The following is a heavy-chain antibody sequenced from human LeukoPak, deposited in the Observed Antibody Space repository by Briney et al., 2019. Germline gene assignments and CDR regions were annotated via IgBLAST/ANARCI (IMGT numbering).Heavy chain of an antibody. CDR2: ISAYNGNT. D-gene: IGHD3-10*01. V-gene: IGHV1-18*01. J-gene: IGHJ4*02. Sequence: ASVKVSCKASGYTFTSYGISWVRQAPGQGLEWMGWISAYNGNTNHAQKLQGRVTMTTDTSTSTSYMELRSLRSDDTAVYYCAREKYGNYYGSGSYCIFDYWGQGTLVTVSS. CDR1: GYTFTSYG. CDR3: AREKYGNYYGSGSYCIFDY.